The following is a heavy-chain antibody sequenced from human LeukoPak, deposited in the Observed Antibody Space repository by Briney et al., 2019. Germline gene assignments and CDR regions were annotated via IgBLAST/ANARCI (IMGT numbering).Heavy chain of an antibody. Sequence: PGRSLRLSCAASGFTFSSYGMQWVRQAPGKGLEWVAVMWSDGSTNYYADSVKGRFTTSRNNSKSTVYLQMNSLRAEDTAVYYCARERAPFDGLDHWGQGTLVTVSS. J-gene: IGHJ4*02. CDR3: ARERAPFDGLDH. V-gene: IGHV3-33*01. CDR2: MWSDGSTN. CDR1: GFTFSSYG.